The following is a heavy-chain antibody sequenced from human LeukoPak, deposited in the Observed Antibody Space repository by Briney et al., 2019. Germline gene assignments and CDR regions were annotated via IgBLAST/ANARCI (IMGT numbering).Heavy chain of an antibody. J-gene: IGHJ4*02. D-gene: IGHD3-9*01. CDR3: ARDQYYYDILTGYYRYFDY. V-gene: IGHV4-34*01. CDR2: INHSGST. CDR1: GGSFSGYY. Sequence: SETLSLTCAVYGGSFSGYYWSWIRQPPGKGLEWIGEINHSGSTNYNPSLKSRVTMSVDTSKNQFSLKLSSVTAADTAVYYCARDQYYYDILTGYYRYFDYWGQGTLVTVSS.